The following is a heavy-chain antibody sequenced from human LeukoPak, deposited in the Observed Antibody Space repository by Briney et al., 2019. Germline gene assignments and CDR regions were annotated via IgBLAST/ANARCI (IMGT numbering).Heavy chain of an antibody. CDR2: ISISGGST. CDR1: GVTFTNYA. D-gene: IGHD6-19*01. V-gene: IGHV3-23*01. Sequence: GGSLRLSCAASGVTFTNYAMTWVRQAPGKGLEWVSGISISGGSTDYADSVKGRFTISRDDSKNTLYLQMNSLRAEDTAVYYCAKVPAGNKVEYWGQGTLVTVSS. J-gene: IGHJ4*02. CDR3: AKVPAGNKVEY.